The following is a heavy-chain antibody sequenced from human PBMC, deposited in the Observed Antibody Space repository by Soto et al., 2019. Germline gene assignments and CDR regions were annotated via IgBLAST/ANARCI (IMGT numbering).Heavy chain of an antibody. CDR2: ISDSGDFT. CDR1: GFTFNSYF. V-gene: IGHV3-23*01. J-gene: IGHJ4*02. D-gene: IGHD6-19*01. CDR3: AKGDRFSGWLH. Sequence: GGSLRLSCAASGFTFNSYFMNWVRQAPGKGLEWVSVISDSGDFTTYADSVKGRFTISRDTSRNTLYLLMNSLRAEDTAVYYCAKGDRFSGWLHWGQGTLVTVSS.